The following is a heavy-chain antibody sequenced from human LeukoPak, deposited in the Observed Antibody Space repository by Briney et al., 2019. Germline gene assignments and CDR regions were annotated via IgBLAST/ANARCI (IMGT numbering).Heavy chain of an antibody. Sequence: PGGSLRLSCAASGFTFDDYGMSWVRQAPGKGLEWVSGINWNGGSTGYADSVKGRFTISRDNAKNSLYLQMNSLRAEDTAVYYCARVSYSSGWYPRYYYYYYMDVWGKGTTVTISS. CDR3: ARVSYSSGWYPRYYYYYYMDV. CDR2: INWNGGST. D-gene: IGHD6-19*01. J-gene: IGHJ6*03. V-gene: IGHV3-20*04. CDR1: GFTFDDYG.